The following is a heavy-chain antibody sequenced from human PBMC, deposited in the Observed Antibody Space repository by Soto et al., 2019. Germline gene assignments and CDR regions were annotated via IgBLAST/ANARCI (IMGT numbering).Heavy chain of an antibody. Sequence: QVQLVESGGGVVQPGRSLRLSCAASGFTFSTYGIHWVRQAPGKGLEWVALISYDETNKYYADSVKGRFTISRDNSKNTLYLQMNNLRAEDTAVYYCAKALCGARCYYYGLDVWGQGTTVTVSS. CDR1: GFTFSTYG. J-gene: IGHJ6*02. CDR2: ISYDETNK. V-gene: IGHV3-30*18. CDR3: AKALCGARCYYYGLDV. D-gene: IGHD2-21*01.